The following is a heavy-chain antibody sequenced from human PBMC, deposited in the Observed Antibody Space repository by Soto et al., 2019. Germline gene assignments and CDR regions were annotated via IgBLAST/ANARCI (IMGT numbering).Heavy chain of an antibody. CDR1: GYTFTDHY. J-gene: IGHJ2*01. Sequence: QAQLVQSGAEVKKPGASVKVSCQAFGYTFTDHYLHWVRQAPGQGLAWMGWISPITGGTRYAPKFQGRVTLTRDRSIATVYMDLSSLRSDDTAVYYCAGDPGIETITDWYFNVWGRGTRVTVSS. CDR3: AGDPGIETITDWYFNV. V-gene: IGHV1-2*02. D-gene: IGHD1-20*01. CDR2: ISPITGGT.